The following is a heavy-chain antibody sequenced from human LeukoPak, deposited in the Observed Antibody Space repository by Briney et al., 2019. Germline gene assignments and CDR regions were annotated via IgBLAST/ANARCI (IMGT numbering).Heavy chain of an antibody. CDR1: GYSFTSYW. CDR2: IYPGDSDT. Sequence: GESLKIPCRGSGYSFTSYWIGWVRQIPGKGLEWIGIIYPGDSDTRYSPSFQGQVTISADKSISTAYLQWSSLKASDTAMYYCARHEGGVVVLSCFDYWGQGTLVTVSS. J-gene: IGHJ4*02. V-gene: IGHV5-51*01. D-gene: IGHD2-2*01. CDR3: ARHEGGVVVLSCFDY.